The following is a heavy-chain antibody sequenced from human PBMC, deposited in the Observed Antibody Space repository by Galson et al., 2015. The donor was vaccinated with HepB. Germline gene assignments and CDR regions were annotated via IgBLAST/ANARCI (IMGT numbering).Heavy chain of an antibody. D-gene: IGHD6-19*01. CDR3: ARDNWLGGR. V-gene: IGHV3-23*01. CDR1: GFTFSSYA. CDR2: ISGAGDYT. J-gene: IGHJ4*02. Sequence: SLRLSCAASGFTFSSYAMTWVRQAPGKGLEWVSGISGAGDYTYYADSVKGLFTISRDNSKNTLYLQMNSLRAEDTAVYYCARDNWLGGRWGQGTLVTVSS.